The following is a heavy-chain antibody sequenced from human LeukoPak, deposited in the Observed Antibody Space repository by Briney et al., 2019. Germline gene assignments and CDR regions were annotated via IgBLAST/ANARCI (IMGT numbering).Heavy chain of an antibody. J-gene: IGHJ4*02. CDR1: GYNFIGYF. V-gene: IGHV1-2*02. CDR3: ERVRGGYCTGDRCYGDFFFDN. D-gene: IGHD2-15*01. CDR2: IDPHSGDT. Sequence: ASVRVSCKTSGYNFIGYFIHWVRQAPGQGLEWMGWIDPHSGDTAYANKFQGRVTLTRDTTTTTVYMESNSLRSDDQTVYFCERVRGGYCTGDRCYGDFFFDNWGQGTLVTVTS.